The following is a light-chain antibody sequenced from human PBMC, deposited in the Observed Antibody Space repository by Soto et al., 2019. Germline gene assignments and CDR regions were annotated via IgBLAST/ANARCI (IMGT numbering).Light chain of an antibody. V-gene: IGKV3-20*01. CDR3: QQYGSSPA. J-gene: IGKJ4*01. Sequence: EIVLTQSPGTLSLSPGERATLSCRASQSVSSSYLAWYQQKPGQAPRLLIYGASSRATGIPDMFSGSGSVTDFTLTISRLEPEDFALYYCQQYGSSPAFGGGTKVELK. CDR2: GAS. CDR1: QSVSSSY.